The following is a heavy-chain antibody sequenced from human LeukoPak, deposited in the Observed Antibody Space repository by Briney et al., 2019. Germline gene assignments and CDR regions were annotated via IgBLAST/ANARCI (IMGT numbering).Heavy chain of an antibody. CDR1: GGSISSYY. Sequence: PSETLSLTCTVSGGSISSYYWSWIRQPPGKGLEWIGYIYYSGSTNYNPSLKSRVTISVDTSKNQFSLKLSSVTAADTAVYYCARDVGAAGHQYYYYGMDVWGQGTTVTVSS. CDR2: IYYSGST. J-gene: IGHJ6*02. D-gene: IGHD6-13*01. V-gene: IGHV4-59*01. CDR3: ARDVGAAGHQYYYYGMDV.